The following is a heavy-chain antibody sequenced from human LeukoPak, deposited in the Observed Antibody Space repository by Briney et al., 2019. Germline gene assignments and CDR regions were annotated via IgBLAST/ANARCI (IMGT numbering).Heavy chain of an antibody. CDR3: VRDLTGGSGD. D-gene: IGHD6-19*01. Sequence: ASVKVSCKASGYTFTDSYMHWVRQAPGQTFEWLAWINPKSGDTHYTQKFQGRVTVTTDTSITSVYMELSGLQSDDTAVYYCVRDLTGGSGDWGQGTLVTVSS. CDR1: GYTFTDSY. CDR2: INPKSGDT. J-gene: IGHJ4*02. V-gene: IGHV1-2*02.